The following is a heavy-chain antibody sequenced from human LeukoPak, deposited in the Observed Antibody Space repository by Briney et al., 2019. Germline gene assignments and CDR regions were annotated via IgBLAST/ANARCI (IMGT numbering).Heavy chain of an antibody. CDR2: INPSGGST. D-gene: IGHD3-3*01. Sequence: ASVKVSCKASGYTFTSYYMHWVRQAPGQGLEWMGIINPSGGSTNYAQKFQGRVTMTRDTSTSTVYMELSSLRSEDTAVYYCARQYYDFRSGFPLNWFDPWGQGTLVTVSS. V-gene: IGHV1-46*01. CDR1: GYTFTSYY. CDR3: ARQYYDFRSGFPLNWFDP. J-gene: IGHJ5*02.